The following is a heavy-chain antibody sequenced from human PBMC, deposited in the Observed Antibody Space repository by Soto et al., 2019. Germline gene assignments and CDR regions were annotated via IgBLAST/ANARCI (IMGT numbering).Heavy chain of an antibody. Sequence: PSETLSLTCIVSGGSISRKYWGWIRQPPGKGLEWIGSIHDSGSTYYNPSLKSRVTVSVDTSKNQFSLKLKSVTAADTAVYFCARHVGGYFDWTGGGSYFCDFWGQGTLVTVSS. D-gene: IGHD3-9*01. V-gene: IGHV4-39*01. CDR3: ARHVGGYFDWTGGGSYFCDF. J-gene: IGHJ4*02. CDR2: IHDSGST. CDR1: GGSISRKY.